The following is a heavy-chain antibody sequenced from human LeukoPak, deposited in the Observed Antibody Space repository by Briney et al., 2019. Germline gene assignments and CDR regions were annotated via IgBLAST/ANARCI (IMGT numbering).Heavy chain of an antibody. D-gene: IGHD3-22*01. CDR1: GVSISSGAHY. CDR2: INYSGST. V-gene: IGHV4-31*03. CDR3: AREAYDNSGSDAFNI. J-gene: IGHJ3*02. Sequence: SETLSLTCTVSGVSISSGAHYWSWIRQHPGKGLEWIGYINYSGSTYYSPSLKSRVTISVDTSKKQFSLKLSSVTAADTAVYYCAREAYDNSGSDAFNIWGPGTMVTVSS.